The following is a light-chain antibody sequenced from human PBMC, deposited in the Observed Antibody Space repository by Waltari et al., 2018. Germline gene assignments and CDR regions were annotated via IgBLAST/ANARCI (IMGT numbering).Light chain of an antibody. CDR1: SGNIATNY. CDR3: QSFDSSHVV. CDR2: EDN. Sequence: FMLTHPHSVSESPGKTVTISCTRSSGNIATNYVQWYQQRPGSAPTKVIYEDNQRPSGVPDRFSGSIDSSSNSASLIISGLKAEDEADYYCQSFDSSHVVFGGGTKLTVL. V-gene: IGLV6-57*03. J-gene: IGLJ2*01.